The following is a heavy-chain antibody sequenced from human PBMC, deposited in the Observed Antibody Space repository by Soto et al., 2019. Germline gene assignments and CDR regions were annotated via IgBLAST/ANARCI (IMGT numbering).Heavy chain of an antibody. D-gene: IGHD1-1*01. V-gene: IGHV3-7*01. J-gene: IGHJ4*02. CDR2: IKEDGSEK. CDR1: GFTFNRHW. Sequence: EVQLVESGGGLVQPGGSLRLSCAVSGFTFNRHWMSWVRQTPGKGLEWVANIKEDGSEKSYVDSVKGRFTISRDNAKNSLFLQMNSLRVEDTAVYYCVRTGWNPPAYWGQGTLVTDSS. CDR3: VRTGWNPPAY.